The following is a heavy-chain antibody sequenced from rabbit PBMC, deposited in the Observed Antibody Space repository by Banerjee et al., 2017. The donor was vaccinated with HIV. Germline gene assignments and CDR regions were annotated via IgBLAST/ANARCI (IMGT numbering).Heavy chain of an antibody. Sequence: QSLEESGGDLVKPGASLTLTCTASGFSFSSSYWIWWVRQAPGKGLEWIGYIYAGSSGSTYYASWAKGRFTISKTSSTTVTLQMTSLTAADTATYFCARGDYTVAGAGYAKDLWGQGTLVTVS. CDR3: ARGDYTVAGAGYAKDL. D-gene: IGHD6-1*01. J-gene: IGHJ3*01. CDR1: GFSFSSSYW. CDR2: IYAGSSGST. V-gene: IGHV1S40*01.